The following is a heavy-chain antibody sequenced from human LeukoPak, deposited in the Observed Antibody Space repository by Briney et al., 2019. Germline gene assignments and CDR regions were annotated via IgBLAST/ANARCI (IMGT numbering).Heavy chain of an antibody. D-gene: IGHD2-2*02. V-gene: IGHV3-23*01. CDR3: AKDRPASYCSSTSCYIDYFDY. CDR1: GFTFSSYA. J-gene: IGHJ4*02. Sequence: GGSLRLSCAASGFTFSSYARSWVRQAPGKGLEWVSAISGSGGSTYYADSVKGRFTISRDNSKNTLYLQMNSLRAEDTAVYYCAKDRPASYCSSTSCYIDYFDYWGQGTLVTVSS. CDR2: ISGSGGST.